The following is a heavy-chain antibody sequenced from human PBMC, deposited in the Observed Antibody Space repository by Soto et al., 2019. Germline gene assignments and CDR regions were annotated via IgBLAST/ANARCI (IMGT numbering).Heavy chain of an antibody. CDR2: ISHDGNNT. CDR3: DRRRYYYDRTTYSDSQPDDY. V-gene: IGHV3-30-3*01. Sequence: GGSLRLSCAGSGFPFSIYAMYLVRQSPGKGLEWMAFISHDGNNTYYADSVKGRFSISRDNSKNTLYLQMNRLRTEDTAMFYCDRRRYYYDRTTYSDSQPDDYWGLGTRVTV. D-gene: IGHD3-22*01. CDR1: GFPFSIYA. J-gene: IGHJ4*02.